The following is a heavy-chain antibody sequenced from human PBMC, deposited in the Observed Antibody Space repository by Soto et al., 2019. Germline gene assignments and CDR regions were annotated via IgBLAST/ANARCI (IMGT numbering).Heavy chain of an antibody. J-gene: IGHJ4*02. CDR1: GGSISSGGYY. CDR3: ARTRSRVGDIDY. V-gene: IGHV4-31*03. D-gene: IGHD4-17*01. Sequence: QVQLQESGPGLVKPSQTLSLTCTVSGGSISSGGYYWSWIRQHPGKGLEWIGYSYYSGSTYYNPSLKSRVTISVDTSKNQFSRKLSSVTAADTAVYYCARTRSRVGDIDYWGQGTLVTVSS. CDR2: SYYSGST.